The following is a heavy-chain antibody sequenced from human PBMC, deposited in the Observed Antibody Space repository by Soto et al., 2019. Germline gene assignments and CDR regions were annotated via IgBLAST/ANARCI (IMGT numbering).Heavy chain of an antibody. D-gene: IGHD2-15*01. CDR1: GGTFSSYT. V-gene: IGHV1-69*02. CDR2: IIPILGIA. CDR3: ALTPGYCSGGSCPGYYFDY. Sequence: GASVKVSWKASGGTFSSYTISWVRQAPGQGLEWMGRIIPILGIANYAQKFQGRVTITADKPTSTAYMELSSLRSEDTAVYYCALTPGYCSGGSCPGYYFDYWGQGTLVTVSS. J-gene: IGHJ4*02.